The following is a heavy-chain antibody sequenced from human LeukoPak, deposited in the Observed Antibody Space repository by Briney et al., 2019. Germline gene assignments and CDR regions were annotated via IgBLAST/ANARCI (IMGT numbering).Heavy chain of an antibody. V-gene: IGHV3-33*01. Sequence: GGSLRLSCAASGFSFSSYGMHWVRQAPGKGLEWVAVMWYDGSNKNYADSVKGRFTISRVNSKNMLYLQMNSLRVEDTALYYCASHGGLWGQGTLVTVSS. CDR3: ASHGGL. J-gene: IGHJ4*02. CDR1: GFSFSSYG. CDR2: MWYDGSNK. D-gene: IGHD5-12*01.